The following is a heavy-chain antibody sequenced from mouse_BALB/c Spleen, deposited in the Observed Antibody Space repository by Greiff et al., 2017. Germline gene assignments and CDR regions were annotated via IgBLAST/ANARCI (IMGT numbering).Heavy chain of an antibody. CDR3: ARRGETWFAY. Sequence: VQLQQSGPQLVRPGASVKISCKASGYSFTSYWMHWVKQRPGQGLEWIGMIDPSDSETRLNQKFKDKATLTVDKSSSTAYMQLSSPTSEDSAVYYCARRGETWFAYWGQGTLVTVSA. V-gene: IGHV1S127*01. CDR2: IDPSDSET. CDR1: GYSFTSYW. J-gene: IGHJ3*01.